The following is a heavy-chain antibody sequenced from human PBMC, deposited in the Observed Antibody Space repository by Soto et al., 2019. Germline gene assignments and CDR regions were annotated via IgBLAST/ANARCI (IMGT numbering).Heavy chain of an antibody. J-gene: IGHJ5*02. V-gene: IGHV3-48*01. CDR2: ISSSSRTI. Sequence: PGGSLRLSCAASGFMFSNHGMHWVRQAPGKGLEWVSYISSSSRTIYCADSVKGRFTISRDNAKNSLYLQMNSLRAEDTAVYYCAREWDGDGYNSGWFDPWGQGTLVTVSS. CDR3: AREWDGDGYNSGWFDP. D-gene: IGHD5-12*01. CDR1: GFMFSNHG.